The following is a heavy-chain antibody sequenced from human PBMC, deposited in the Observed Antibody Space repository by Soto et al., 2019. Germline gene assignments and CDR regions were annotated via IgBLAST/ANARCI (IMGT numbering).Heavy chain of an antibody. CDR1: VDSVFTNTAA. Sequence: SQTLSLSCAISVDSVFTNTAASNWIRQSRSRCLEWLGRIYYRSKWYNDYAVSVKRRITIKPDTSKNKCYLLLNSVTPEDTTAYCCARSCAMSGHGMDVWGQGTTVTVSS. D-gene: IGHD6-25*01. CDR3: ARSCAMSGHGMDV. J-gene: IGHJ6*02. V-gene: IGHV6-1*01. CDR2: IYYRSKWYN.